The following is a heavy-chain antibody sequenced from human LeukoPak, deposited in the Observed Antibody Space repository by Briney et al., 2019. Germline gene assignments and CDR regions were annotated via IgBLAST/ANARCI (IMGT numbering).Heavy chain of an antibody. CDR1: GYTFTIYD. CDR3: AREGYYDILTGYYGNWFDP. Sequence: ASVKVSCKASGYTFTIYDINWVRKAPGQGLEWMGWISTYNGNTNYAQKFQGRVTMTTDTSTSTAYMELRSLRSDDTAMYYCAREGYYDILTGYYGNWFDPWGQGTLVTVSS. D-gene: IGHD3-9*01. V-gene: IGHV1-18*01. CDR2: ISTYNGNT. J-gene: IGHJ5*02.